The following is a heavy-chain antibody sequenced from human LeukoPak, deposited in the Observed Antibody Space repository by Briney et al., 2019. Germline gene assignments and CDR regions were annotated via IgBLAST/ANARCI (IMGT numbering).Heavy chain of an antibody. CDR2: ISYDGSNK. D-gene: IGHD3-10*01. CDR3: ARGGNAATY. CDR1: GFTFSSYG. Sequence: GGSRRLSCAASGFTFSSYGMHWVRQAPGKGLEWVAVISYDGSNKYYADSVKGRFTISRDNSKNTLYLQMNSLRAEDTAVYYCARGGNAATYWGQGTLVTVSS. V-gene: IGHV3-30-3*01. J-gene: IGHJ4*02.